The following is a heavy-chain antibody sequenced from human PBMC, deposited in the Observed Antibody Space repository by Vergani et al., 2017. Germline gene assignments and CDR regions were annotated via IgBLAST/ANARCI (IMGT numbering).Heavy chain of an antibody. J-gene: IGHJ2*01. Sequence: EVQLVESGGGLVKPGGSLRLSCAASGFTFSSYSMNWVRQAPGKGLEWVSSISSSSSYIYYADSVKGRFTISRDNAKNSLYLQMNSLRAEDTAVYCCARASPGIAAAHYWYFDLWGRGTLVTVSS. CDR3: ARASPGIAAAHYWYFDL. CDR2: ISSSSSYI. V-gene: IGHV3-21*01. CDR1: GFTFSSYS. D-gene: IGHD6-13*01.